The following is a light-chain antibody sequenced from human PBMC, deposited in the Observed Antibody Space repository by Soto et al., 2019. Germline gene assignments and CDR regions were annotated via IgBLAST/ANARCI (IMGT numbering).Light chain of an antibody. Sequence: QTVLNQAPSASGSPGQSVTISCTGTSSDVGGYDYVSWYQQRPGKAPKLLIHEVTKRPSGVPDRFSGSKSGNTASLTVSGLQAEDEADYYCSSYAGRTLYVFGTGTKVTVL. CDR2: EVT. V-gene: IGLV2-8*01. CDR3: SSYAGRTLYV. J-gene: IGLJ1*01. CDR1: SSDVGGYDY.